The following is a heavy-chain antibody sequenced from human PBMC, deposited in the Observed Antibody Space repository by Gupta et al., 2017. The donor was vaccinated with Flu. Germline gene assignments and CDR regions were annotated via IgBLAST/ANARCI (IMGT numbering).Heavy chain of an antibody. J-gene: IGHJ4*02. CDR1: GFTFSSYS. CDR3: ALEGDYDILTGRRLDY. CDR2: ISSSSSTI. D-gene: IGHD3-9*01. V-gene: IGHV3-48*01. Sequence: EVQLVESGGGLVQPGGSLRLSCAASGFTFSSYSMNWVRQAPGKGLEWVSYISSSSSTIYYADSVKGRFTISRDNAKNSLYLQMNSLRAEDTAVYYCALEGDYDILTGRRLDYWGQGTLVTVSS.